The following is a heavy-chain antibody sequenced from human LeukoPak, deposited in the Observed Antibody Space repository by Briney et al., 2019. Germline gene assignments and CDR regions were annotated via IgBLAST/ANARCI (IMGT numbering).Heavy chain of an antibody. CDR3: ARVIAAAGTEWFDP. D-gene: IGHD6-13*01. Sequence: PSETLSLTCAVSGYSISSGYYWGWIRQPPGKGLEWIGYIYYSGSTNYNPSLKSRVTISVDTSKNQFSLELSSVTAADTAVYYCARVIAAAGTEWFDPWGQGTLVTVSS. CDR1: GYSISSGYY. V-gene: IGHV4-61*01. CDR2: IYYSGST. J-gene: IGHJ5*02.